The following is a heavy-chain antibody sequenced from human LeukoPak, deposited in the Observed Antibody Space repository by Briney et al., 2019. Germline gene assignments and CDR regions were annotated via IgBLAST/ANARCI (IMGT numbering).Heavy chain of an antibody. CDR3: AAGNYVWGSYRPEYNWFDP. CDR2: ISSSGSTI. J-gene: IGHJ5*02. Sequence: GGSLRLSCAASGFGFSSYEMNWVRQAPGKGLEWVSYISSSGSTIYYADSVKGRFTISRDNARNSLYLQMNSLRAEDTALYYCAAGNYVWGSYRPEYNWFDPWDQGTLVTVSS. V-gene: IGHV3-48*03. CDR1: GFGFSSYE. D-gene: IGHD3-16*02.